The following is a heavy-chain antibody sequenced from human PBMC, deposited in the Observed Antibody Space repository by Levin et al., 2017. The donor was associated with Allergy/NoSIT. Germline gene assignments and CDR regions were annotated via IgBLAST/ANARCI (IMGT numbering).Heavy chain of an antibody. Sequence: SVKVSCKASGGTFSSYTISWVRQAPGQGLEWMGRIIPILGIANYAQKFQGRVTITADKSTSTAYMELSSLRSEDTAVYYCARSVSNYDYVWGSYRPARRFDYWGQGTLVTVSS. CDR3: ARSVSNYDYVWGSYRPARRFDY. CDR2: IIPILGIA. J-gene: IGHJ4*02. CDR1: GGTFSSYT. D-gene: IGHD3-16*02. V-gene: IGHV1-69*02.